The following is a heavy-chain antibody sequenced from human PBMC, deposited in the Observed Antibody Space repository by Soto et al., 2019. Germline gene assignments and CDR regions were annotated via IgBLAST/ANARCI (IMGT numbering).Heavy chain of an antibody. Sequence: ASVKVSCKASGYSFNSCALHWVRQAPGQRLEWMAWINAGNRNTRYSQRFQGRVTVTRDTSANTTYMELSNLRSEDTAVYYCARASGAGWSRTDYAMGVWGQGTTVTVSS. J-gene: IGHJ6*02. V-gene: IGHV1-3*01. CDR1: GYSFNSCA. CDR3: ARASGAGWSRTDYAMGV. CDR2: INAGNRNT. D-gene: IGHD3-10*01.